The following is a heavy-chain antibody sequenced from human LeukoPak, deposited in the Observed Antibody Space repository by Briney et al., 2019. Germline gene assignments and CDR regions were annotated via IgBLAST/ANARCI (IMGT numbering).Heavy chain of an antibody. D-gene: IGHD6-19*01. CDR2: INPNSGGT. V-gene: IGHV1-2*02. CDR3: ARDLFPPNSSGWYWWFDP. CDR1: GYTFTGYY. J-gene: IGHJ5*02. Sequence: EASVKVSCKASGYTFTGYYMHWVRQAPGQGLEWMGWINPNSGGTNYAQKFQGRVTMTRDTSISTAYMELSRLRSDDTAVYYCARDLFPPNSSGWYWWFDPWGQGTLVTVSS.